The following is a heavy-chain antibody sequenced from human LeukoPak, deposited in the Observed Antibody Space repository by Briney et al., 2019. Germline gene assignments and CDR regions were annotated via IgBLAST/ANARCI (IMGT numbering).Heavy chain of an antibody. CDR3: ARGDFWSGYYRYYYGMDV. CDR1: GGSFSGYY. D-gene: IGHD3-3*01. Sequence: SETLSLTCAVYGGSFSGYYWSWIRQPPGKGLEWIGEINHSGSTNYNPSLKSRVTISVDTSKNQFSLKLSSVTAADTAVYYCARGDFWSGYYRYYYGMDVWGQGTTATVSS. J-gene: IGHJ6*02. CDR2: INHSGST. V-gene: IGHV4-34*01.